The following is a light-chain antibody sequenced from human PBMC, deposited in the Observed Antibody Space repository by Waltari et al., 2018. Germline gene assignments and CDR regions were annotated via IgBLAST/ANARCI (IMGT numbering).Light chain of an antibody. CDR3: SSYAGNNNCV. CDR1: SSDVGAYNY. CDR2: EFT. V-gene: IGLV2-8*01. J-gene: IGLJ1*01. Sequence: QSALTQPPSESGSPGQSVTISCTGTSSDVGAYNYGSWYQQDPGKAPKLMSYEFTKRPSGVPDRFSASKSGNTASLTVSGLQAEDEADYYCSSYAGNNNCVFGTGTKVTVL.